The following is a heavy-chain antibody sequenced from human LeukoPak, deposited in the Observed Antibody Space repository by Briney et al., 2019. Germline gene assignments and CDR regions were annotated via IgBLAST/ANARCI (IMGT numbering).Heavy chain of an antibody. J-gene: IGHJ4*02. V-gene: IGHV3-21*01. CDR3: ARGADFWSGYPMGFDY. CDR1: GFTFSSYS. CDR2: ISSSSSYI. D-gene: IGHD3-3*01. Sequence: PGGSLRLSCAASGFTFSSYSTNWVRQAPGTGLEWVSSISSSSSYIYYADSVKGRFTISRDNAKNSLYLQMNSLRAEDTAVYYCARGADFWSGYPMGFDYWGQGTLVTVSS.